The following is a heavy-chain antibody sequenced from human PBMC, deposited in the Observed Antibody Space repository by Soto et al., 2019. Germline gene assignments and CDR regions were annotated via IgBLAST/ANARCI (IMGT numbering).Heavy chain of an antibody. CDR3: AKGMSYYDILTGYPLDY. D-gene: IGHD3-9*01. Sequence: GSLRLSCAASVFTFSSYGMHWVRQAPGKGLEWVAVISYDGSNKYYADSVKGRFTISRDNSKNTLYLQMNSLRAEDTAVYYCAKGMSYYDILTGYPLDYWGQGTLVTVSS. V-gene: IGHV3-30*18. J-gene: IGHJ4*02. CDR2: ISYDGSNK. CDR1: VFTFSSYG.